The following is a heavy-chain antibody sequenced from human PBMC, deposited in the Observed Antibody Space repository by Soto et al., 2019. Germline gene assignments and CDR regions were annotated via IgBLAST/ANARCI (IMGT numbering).Heavy chain of an antibody. CDR3: AGLMVRGVIILKSHAQTDY. CDR1: GGSISSSSYY. Sequence: SETLSLTCTVSGGSISSSSYYWGWIRQPPGKGLEWIGNVYYGGSTYYNPSLKSRVTISVETSKSQFSLKLSSVTAADTAVYYCAGLMVRGVIILKSHAQTDYWGQGTLVTVSS. J-gene: IGHJ4*02. D-gene: IGHD3-10*01. CDR2: VYYGGST. V-gene: IGHV4-39*01.